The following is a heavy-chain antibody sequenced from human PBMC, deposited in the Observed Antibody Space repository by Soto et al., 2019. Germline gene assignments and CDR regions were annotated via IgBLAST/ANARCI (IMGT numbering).Heavy chain of an antibody. J-gene: IGHJ5*02. CDR2: ISSTGGHT. CDR3: ARIWSNEECSSLSCSFFFDH. D-gene: IGHD2-2*01. Sequence: EVQLVQSGGGRVEPGGSLRLSCETSGFTFSRYSMNWIRQSPGKGLEWVSSISSTGGHTFYANSVKGRFTVSRDNAKDSLHLQMNRLRVEDTAVYYCARIWSNEECSSLSCSFFFDHWGQGALVTVSP. CDR1: GFTFSRYS. V-gene: IGHV3-21*02.